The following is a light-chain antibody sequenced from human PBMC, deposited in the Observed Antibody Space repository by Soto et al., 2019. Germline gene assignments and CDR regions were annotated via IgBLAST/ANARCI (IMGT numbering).Light chain of an antibody. CDR3: QKYNSAPRGFT. Sequence: DIQMTQSPSSLSASVGARVTITCRASQGISSYLAWYPQKPGKVPKLLIYAASTLQSGVPSRFSGSGSGTDLTLTISSLQPEDVATYYCQKYNSAPRGFTFGPGTKVDIK. V-gene: IGKV1-27*01. CDR2: AAS. CDR1: QGISSY. J-gene: IGKJ3*01.